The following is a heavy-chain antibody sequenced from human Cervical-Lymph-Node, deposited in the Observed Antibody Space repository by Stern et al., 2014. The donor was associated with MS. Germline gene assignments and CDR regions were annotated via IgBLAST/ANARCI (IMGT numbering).Heavy chain of an antibody. CDR1: GGSISSGSYY. CDR3: ARDYGDYDAFDI. J-gene: IGHJ3*02. D-gene: IGHD4-17*01. V-gene: IGHV4-61*02. Sequence: QLQLQESGPGLVKPSQTLSLTCTVSGGSISSGSYYWSWIRQPAGKGLEWIGRIYTSGSTNYNPSLKSRGTISVDTSKNQVSLKLSSVTAADTAVYYCARDYGDYDAFDIWGQGTMVTVSS. CDR2: IYTSGST.